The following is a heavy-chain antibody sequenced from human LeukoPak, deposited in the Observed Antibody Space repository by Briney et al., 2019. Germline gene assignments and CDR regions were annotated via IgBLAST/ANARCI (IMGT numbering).Heavy chain of an antibody. D-gene: IGHD5-18*01. V-gene: IGHV3-74*01. Sequence: GGSLRLSCAASGFTFSSYWMHWVRQAPGKGLVWVSRINTDGSSTSYADSVKGRFTISRDNAKNTLFLQMNSLRAEDTAVYYCTRGYVGIDYWGQGTLVTVSS. CDR3: TRGYVGIDY. CDR2: INTDGSST. J-gene: IGHJ4*02. CDR1: GFTFSSYW.